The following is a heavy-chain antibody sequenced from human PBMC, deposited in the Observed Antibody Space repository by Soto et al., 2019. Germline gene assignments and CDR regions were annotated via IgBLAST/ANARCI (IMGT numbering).Heavy chain of an antibody. CDR1: EYSFANYW. CDR3: ARKSRPYYDFWSGYSRGAFDI. D-gene: IGHD3-3*01. V-gene: IGHV5-51*01. Sequence: GESLKISCKGSEYSFANYWIGWVRQMPGNGLEWMGIIYPADFYTSYSPFFQGQVVISADKSITTAYLQWSGLKASVTALYYCARKSRPYYDFWSGYSRGAFDIWGQGTMVTVSS. J-gene: IGHJ3*02. CDR2: IYPADFYT.